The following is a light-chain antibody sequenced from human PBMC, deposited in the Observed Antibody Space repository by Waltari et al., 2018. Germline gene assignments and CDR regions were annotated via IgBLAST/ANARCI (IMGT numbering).Light chain of an antibody. CDR3: QSYDGDRSWV. CDR2: ADN. V-gene: IGLV6-57*02. J-gene: IGLJ3*02. Sequence: FILTQSHSVSESPGRTVTISCSGSGGSFATNYVQWYQQRPGSAPTTLIYADNQRPSGVPDRFSGAVDSSSNPASLTISGLQTEDEADYYCQSYDGDRSWVFGGGTKLTVL. CDR1: GGSFATNY.